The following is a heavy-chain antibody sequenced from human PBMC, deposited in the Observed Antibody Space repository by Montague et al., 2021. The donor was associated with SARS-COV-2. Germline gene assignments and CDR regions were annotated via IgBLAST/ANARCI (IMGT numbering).Heavy chain of an antibody. J-gene: IGHJ4*02. CDR2: IDHRGNT. CDR3: ARGTRVVGITPGFRY. CDR1: RRSFRIFY. V-gene: IGHV4-34*01. Sequence: SETLSLTCAVYRRSFRIFYWGWFRQSPGKGLEWIGGIDHRGNTKYNQSLESRGTISVDTSKNQFSLNLTSVTAADTAMYYCARGTRVVGITPGFRYWGQGTQVAVSS. D-gene: IGHD3-22*01.